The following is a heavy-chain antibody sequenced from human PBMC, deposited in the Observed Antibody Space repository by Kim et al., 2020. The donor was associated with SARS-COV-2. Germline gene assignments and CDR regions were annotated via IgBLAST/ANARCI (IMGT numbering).Heavy chain of an antibody. Sequence: LSLTCAASEFIFSNFWMIWVRQAPGKGLEWVANINGDGSVKNYVDSVKGRFSISRDNVKNSLYLDMSGLTAEDTAVYYCAREPFASPWDCWGQGTLV. D-gene: IGHD3-10*01. CDR1: EFIFSNFW. J-gene: IGHJ4*02. CDR2: INGDGSVK. CDR3: AREPFASPWDC. V-gene: IGHV3-7*01.